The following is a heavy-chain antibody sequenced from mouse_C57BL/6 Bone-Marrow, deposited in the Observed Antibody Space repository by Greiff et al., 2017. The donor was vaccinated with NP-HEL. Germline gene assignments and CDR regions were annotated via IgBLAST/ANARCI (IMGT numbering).Heavy chain of an antibody. V-gene: IGHV3-6*01. CDR2: ISYDGSN. CDR3: ARGYWFAY. Sequence: DVKLQESGPGLVKPSQSLSLTCSVTGYSITSGYYWNWIRQFPGNQLEWMGYISYDGSNHYNPSLKNRISITRDTSKNQFFLKLNSVTTEDTATYYCARGYWFAYWGQGTLVTVSA. CDR1: GYSITSGYY. J-gene: IGHJ3*01.